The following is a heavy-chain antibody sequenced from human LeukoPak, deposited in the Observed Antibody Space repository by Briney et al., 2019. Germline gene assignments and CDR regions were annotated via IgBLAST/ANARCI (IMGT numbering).Heavy chain of an antibody. CDR2: IYYSGST. D-gene: IGHD7-27*01. J-gene: IGHJ4*02. CDR1: GGSISSYY. V-gene: IGHV4-59*12. Sequence: PSETLSLTCTVSGGSISSYYWSWIRQPPGKGLEWIGYIYYSGSTNYNPSLKSRVTISVDTSKNQFSLKLSSVTAADTAVYYCASTNWEYYFDYWGQGTLVTVSS. CDR3: ASTNWEYYFDY.